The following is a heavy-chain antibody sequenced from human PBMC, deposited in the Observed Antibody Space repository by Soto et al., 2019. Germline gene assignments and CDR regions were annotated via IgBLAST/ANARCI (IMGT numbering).Heavy chain of an antibody. J-gene: IGHJ4*02. Sequence: EVQLVESGGGLVHPGGSLRLSCAGTGFTFSSYWMHWARQTPGQGLVWVLYISGDGVIIPYAVSVKGRFTVSRDNAKNTLYLQMSRLRAEDTAVYYCVREEYSGGLCKRFDYWGQGTPVTVSS. CDR1: GFTFSSYW. V-gene: IGHV3-74*01. CDR3: VREEYSGGLCKRFDY. D-gene: IGHD2-15*01. CDR2: ISGDGVII.